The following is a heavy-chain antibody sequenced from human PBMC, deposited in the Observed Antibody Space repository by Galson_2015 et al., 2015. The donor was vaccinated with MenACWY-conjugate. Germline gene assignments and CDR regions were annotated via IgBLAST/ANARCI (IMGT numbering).Heavy chain of an antibody. Sequence: SLRLSCAASGSSLSNYWMHWVRQAPGKGLEWVSTISGSGDGTYYADPVKGRFTISRDNSKNTLYLQVNSLRAEDTAVYYCMREVYYFGSLGWFDPWGQGTLVTVSS. CDR3: MREVYYFGSLGWFDP. CDR2: ISGSGDGT. V-gene: IGHV3-23*01. D-gene: IGHD3-10*01. J-gene: IGHJ5*02. CDR1: GSSLSNYW.